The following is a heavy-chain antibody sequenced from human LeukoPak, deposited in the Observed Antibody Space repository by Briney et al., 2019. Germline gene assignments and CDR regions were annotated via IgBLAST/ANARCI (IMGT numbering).Heavy chain of an antibody. CDR3: ARRPRYYDFWSGYYTRDYYYMDV. Sequence: SETLSLTCAVYGGSFSGYYWSWIRQPPGKGPEWIGEINHSGSTNYNPSLKSRVTISVDTSKNQFSLKLSSVTAADTAVYYCARRPRYYDFWSGYYTRDYYYMDVWGKGTTVTVSS. CDR1: GGSFSGYY. V-gene: IGHV4-34*01. CDR2: INHSGST. J-gene: IGHJ6*03. D-gene: IGHD3-3*01.